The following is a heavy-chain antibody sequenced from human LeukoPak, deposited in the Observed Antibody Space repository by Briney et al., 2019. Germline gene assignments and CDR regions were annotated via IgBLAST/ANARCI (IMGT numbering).Heavy chain of an antibody. CDR3: AKTGPPCSSTSCYTCYYYMDV. Sequence: GGSLRLSCAASGFTFSSYAMSWVRQAPGKGLEWVSAISGSGGSTYYADSVKGRFTISRDNSKNTLYLQMNSLRAEDTAVYYCAKTGPPCSSTSCYTCYYYMDVWGKGTTVTVS. V-gene: IGHV3-23*01. J-gene: IGHJ6*03. CDR1: GFTFSSYA. CDR2: ISGSGGST. D-gene: IGHD2-2*02.